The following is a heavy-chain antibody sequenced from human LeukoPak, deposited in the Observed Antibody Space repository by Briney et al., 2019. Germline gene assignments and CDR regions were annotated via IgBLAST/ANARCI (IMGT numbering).Heavy chain of an antibody. CDR1: GFTFSSYA. V-gene: IGHV3-23*01. CDR2: ISGSGGST. J-gene: IGHJ4*02. CDR3: AKVYYDYIWGSGRGFDY. Sequence: PGGSLRLSCAASGFTFSSYAMSWVRQAPGKGLEWVSAISGSGGSTYYADSVKGRFTISRDNSKNTLYLQMNSLRAEDTAVYYCAKVYYDYIWGSGRGFDYWGQGTLVTVSS. D-gene: IGHD3-16*01.